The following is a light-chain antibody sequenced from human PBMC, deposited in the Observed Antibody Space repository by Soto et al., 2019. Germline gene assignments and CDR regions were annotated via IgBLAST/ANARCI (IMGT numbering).Light chain of an antibody. CDR3: QQYDNIPPLT. CDR1: QDISNY. V-gene: IGKV1-33*01. Sequence: DIQMTQSPSSLSASVGDRVTITCQASQDISNYLNWYQQKPGKAPKLLIYDASNLETGVPSRFSGSRSGTDFTFTISSMQPEDIATYYCQQYDNIPPLTFGGGTKVEIK. CDR2: DAS. J-gene: IGKJ4*01.